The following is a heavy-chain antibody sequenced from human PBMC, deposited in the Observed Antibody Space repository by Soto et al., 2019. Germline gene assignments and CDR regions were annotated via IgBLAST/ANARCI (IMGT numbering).Heavy chain of an antibody. D-gene: IGHD4-4*01. CDR1: GFTFSNYS. Sequence: QPGGSLRLSCAVSGFTFSNYSMSWVRQAPGKGLEWVSAISGSGTNTYYADSVKGRFTISRDNSKNTLYLQMNSLRAEDTAVYSCAKGPPSNHAWFDSWGQGTLVTVSS. J-gene: IGHJ5*01. CDR2: ISGSGTNT. CDR3: AKGPPSNHAWFDS. V-gene: IGHV3-23*01.